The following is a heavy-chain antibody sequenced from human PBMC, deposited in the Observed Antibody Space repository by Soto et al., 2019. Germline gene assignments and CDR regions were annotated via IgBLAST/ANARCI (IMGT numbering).Heavy chain of an antibody. V-gene: IGHV3-30-3*01. J-gene: IGHJ4*02. CDR1: GFTFSSYA. Sequence: QVQLVESGGGVVQPGRSLRLSCAASGFTFSSYAMHWVRQAPGKGLEWVAVISYDGSNKYYADSVKGRFTISRDNCKNTLYLQMNSLRAEDTAVYYCARDPSPDYWGQGTLVTVSS. CDR2: ISYDGSNK. CDR3: ARDPSPDY.